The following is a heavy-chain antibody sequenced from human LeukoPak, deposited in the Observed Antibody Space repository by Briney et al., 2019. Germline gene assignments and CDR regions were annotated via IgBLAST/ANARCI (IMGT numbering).Heavy chain of an antibody. J-gene: IGHJ4*02. V-gene: IGHV3-23*01. CDR1: GVTFSSYA. CDR2: ISGSGGST. Sequence: GGSLRLSCAASGVTFSSYAMSWVRQAPGKGLEWVSAISGSGGSTYYADSVKGRFTISRGNSKNTLYLQMNSLRAEDTAVYYCAKTTYSSYGNFDYWGQGTLVTVSS. CDR3: AKTTYSSYGNFDY. D-gene: IGHD6-6*01.